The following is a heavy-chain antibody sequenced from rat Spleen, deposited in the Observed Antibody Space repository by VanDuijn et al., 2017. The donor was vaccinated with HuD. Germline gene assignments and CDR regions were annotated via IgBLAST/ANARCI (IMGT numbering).Heavy chain of an antibody. CDR2: ITSGGSNA. J-gene: IGHJ2*01. D-gene: IGHD1-2*01. Sequence: EVQLVESGGGLVQPGRSLKLSCAASGFSFSSFAMAWVRQAPKKGLEWVATITSGGSNAYYPDSVKGRFTISRDNAKSTLYLQMDSLRSEDTATYYCSKNIYSSSYSYYFDYWGQGVMVTVSS. CDR3: SKNIYSSSYSYYFDY. V-gene: IGHV5-46*01. CDR1: GFSFSSFA.